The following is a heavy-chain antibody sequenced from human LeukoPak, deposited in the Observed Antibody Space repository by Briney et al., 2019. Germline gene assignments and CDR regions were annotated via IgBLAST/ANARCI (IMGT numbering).Heavy chain of an antibody. CDR2: IDLGSGNT. J-gene: IGHJ5*02. CDR3: AAWSDIGSGELSGWFDA. Sequence: SVKVSCKASGFTFTSYAMQWVRQARGQGLEWIGWIDLGSGNTNYAQKFQERVTITRDMSTSTAYMELSSLRSEDTAVYYCAAWSDIGSGELSGWFDAWGQGTLVTVSS. V-gene: IGHV1-58*02. D-gene: IGHD3-10*01. CDR1: GFTFTSYA.